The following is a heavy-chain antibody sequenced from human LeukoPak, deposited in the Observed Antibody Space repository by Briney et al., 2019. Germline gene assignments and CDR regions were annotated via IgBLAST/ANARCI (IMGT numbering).Heavy chain of an antibody. J-gene: IGHJ5*02. CDR2: ISGSGGST. Sequence: GGSLRLSCAASGFTCSSYAMSWVRQAPGKGREWVSAISGSGGSTSYADSVKGRFTISRDNSTNTLYLQMNSLRAEDTAVYYCAKESYDYVWGSYHHWGQGTLVTVSS. D-gene: IGHD3-16*02. V-gene: IGHV3-23*01. CDR3: AKESYDYVWGSYHH. CDR1: GFTCSSYA.